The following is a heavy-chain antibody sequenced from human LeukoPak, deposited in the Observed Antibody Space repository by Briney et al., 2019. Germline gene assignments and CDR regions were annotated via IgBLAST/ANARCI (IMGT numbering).Heavy chain of an antibody. J-gene: IGHJ5*02. D-gene: IGHD6-19*01. V-gene: IGHV4-59*08. CDR2: IYYSGIT. CDR1: GGSISSYY. Sequence: KTSETLSLTCTVSGGSISSYYWSWIRQPPGKGLEWIGYIYYSGITNYNPSLKSRVTISVDTSKNQFSLKLSSVTAADTAVYYCARGDSGWEENWFDPWGQGTLVTVSS. CDR3: ARGDSGWEENWFDP.